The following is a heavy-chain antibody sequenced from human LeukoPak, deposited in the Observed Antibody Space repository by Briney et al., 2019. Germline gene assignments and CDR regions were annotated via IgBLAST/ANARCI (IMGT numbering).Heavy chain of an antibody. V-gene: IGHV3-64*01. D-gene: IGHD3-22*01. CDR3: ASPPHYDSSGYYPTSSQALDY. CDR1: GFTFSSYA. Sequence: GGSLRLSCAASGFTFSSYAMHWVRQAPGKGLEYVSAISSNGGSTYYANSVKGRFTISRDNSKNTLYLQMGSLRAEDMAVYYCASPPHYDSSGYYPTSSQALDYWGQGTLSPSPQ. J-gene: IGHJ4*02. CDR2: ISSNGGST.